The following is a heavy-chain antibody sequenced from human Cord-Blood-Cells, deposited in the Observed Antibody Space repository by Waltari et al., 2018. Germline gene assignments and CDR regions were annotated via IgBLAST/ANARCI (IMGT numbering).Heavy chain of an antibody. V-gene: IGHV1-3*01. CDR2: INAGNGNT. CDR1: GYTFTSYA. D-gene: IGHD1-26*01. CDR3: AGADVGAKFDP. Sequence: QVQLVQSGAEVKKPGASVKVSCKASGYTFTSYAMHWVRQAPGQRLEWMGWINAGNGNTKYSQKFQGRSTITRDTSASTAYMELSSLRSEDTAVYYCAGADVGAKFDPWGQGTLVTVSS. J-gene: IGHJ5*02.